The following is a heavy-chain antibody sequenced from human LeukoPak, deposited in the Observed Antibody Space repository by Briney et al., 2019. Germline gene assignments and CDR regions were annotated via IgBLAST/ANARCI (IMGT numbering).Heavy chain of an antibody. D-gene: IGHD3-22*01. CDR1: GGSISSGSYY. V-gene: IGHV4-39*07. CDR3: ASSGTYYYDSSGYYLWLL. CDR2: IYHSGST. J-gene: IGHJ4*02. Sequence: SETLSLTCTVSGGSISSGSYYWSWIRQPAGKGLEWIGSIYHSGSTYYNPSLKSRVTISVDTSKNQFSLKLSSVTAADTAVYYCASSGTYYYDSSGYYLWLLWGQGTLVTVSS.